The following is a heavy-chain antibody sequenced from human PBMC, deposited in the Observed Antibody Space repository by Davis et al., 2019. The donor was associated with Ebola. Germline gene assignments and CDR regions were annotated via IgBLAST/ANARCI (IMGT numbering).Heavy chain of an antibody. CDR3: ARDQCSGGSCPNSYGMDV. Sequence: GESLKISCAASGFIFNTFWMHWVRQAPGKGLVWVSRVNTDGSTTGYADSVKGRFTISRDNAKNTLYLQMDSLRAEDTAVYYCARDQCSGGSCPNSYGMDVWGQGTTVTVS. CDR1: GFIFNTFW. CDR2: VNTDGSTT. D-gene: IGHD2-15*01. V-gene: IGHV3-74*01. J-gene: IGHJ6*02.